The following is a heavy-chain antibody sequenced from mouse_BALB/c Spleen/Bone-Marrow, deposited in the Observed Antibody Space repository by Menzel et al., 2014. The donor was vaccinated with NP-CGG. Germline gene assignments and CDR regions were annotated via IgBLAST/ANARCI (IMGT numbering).Heavy chain of an antibody. CDR2: ILPGSGST. J-gene: IGHJ4*01. Sequence: QVQLQQSGAELMKPGASVKISCKATGYTFSSYWIEWVKQRPGHGLEWIGEILPGSGSTNYNEKFKGKATFTADTSSNTAYMQLSSLTSEDSAVYYCAKLRRYYYAMDYWGQGTSVTVSS. CDR1: GYTFSSYW. CDR3: AKLRRYYYAMDY. D-gene: IGHD1-1*01. V-gene: IGHV1-9*01.